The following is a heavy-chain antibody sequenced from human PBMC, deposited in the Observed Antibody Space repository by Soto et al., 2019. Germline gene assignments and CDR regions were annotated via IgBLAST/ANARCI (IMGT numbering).Heavy chain of an antibody. J-gene: IGHJ2*01. CDR1: GFIFSSYA. CDR2: ISSDGRNK. CDR3: ARDVTEGWYFDL. V-gene: IGHV3-30*04. Sequence: QVHLVESGGGVVQPGRSLRPSCAASGFIFSSYAMHWVRQAPGEGLERVAVISSDGRNKYYADSVKGRFTISRDNSKNTLYLQINSLRAEDTAVYYCARDVTEGWYFDLWGRGTLVTVSS. D-gene: IGHD2-21*02.